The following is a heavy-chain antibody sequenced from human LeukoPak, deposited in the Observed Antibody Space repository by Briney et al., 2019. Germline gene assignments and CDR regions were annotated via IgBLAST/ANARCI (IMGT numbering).Heavy chain of an antibody. J-gene: IGHJ4*02. Sequence: PGGPLRLSCAASGFTFSDYYMSWIRQAPGKGLESVSYISSSGSTIYYADSVKGRFTISRDNAKNSLYLQMNSLRAEDTAVYYCARDVDGSGSYSFFDYWGQGTLVTVSS. V-gene: IGHV3-11*01. D-gene: IGHD3-10*01. CDR1: GFTFSDYY. CDR2: ISSSGSTI. CDR3: ARDVDGSGSYSFFDY.